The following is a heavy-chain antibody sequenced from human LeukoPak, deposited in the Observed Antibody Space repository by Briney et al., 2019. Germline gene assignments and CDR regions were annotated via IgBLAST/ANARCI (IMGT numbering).Heavy chain of an antibody. CDR1: GGSISSYY. CDR2: IYYSGST. V-gene: IGHV4-59*01. Sequence: PSETLSLTCTVPGGSISSYYWSWIRQPPGKGLEWIGYIYYSGSTNYNPSLKSRVTISVDTSKNQFSLKLSSVTAADTAVYYCARVRYYYDSSGFGLRNWGQGTLVTVSS. J-gene: IGHJ4*02. CDR3: ARVRYYYDSSGFGLRN. D-gene: IGHD3-22*01.